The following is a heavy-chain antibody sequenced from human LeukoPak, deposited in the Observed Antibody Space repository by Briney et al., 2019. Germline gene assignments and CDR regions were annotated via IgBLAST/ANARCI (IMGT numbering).Heavy chain of an antibody. CDR2: INPSGGST. CDR1: GYTFTSYY. J-gene: IGHJ3*02. Sequence: ASVKVSCKASGYTFTSYYMHWVRQAPGQGLEWMGIINPSGGSTSYAQKFQGRVTMTRDMSTSTVYMELSSLRSEDTAVYYCARDAHIVVVPDAFDIWGQGTMVTVSS. CDR3: ARDAHIVVVPDAFDI. D-gene: IGHD2-21*01. V-gene: IGHV1-46*01.